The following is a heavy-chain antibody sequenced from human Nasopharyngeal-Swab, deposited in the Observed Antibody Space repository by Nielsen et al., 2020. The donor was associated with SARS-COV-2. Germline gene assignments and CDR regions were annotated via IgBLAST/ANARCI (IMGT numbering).Heavy chain of an antibody. CDR2: INPSGGST. Sequence: SVKVSCKASGFTFTIYYMHWVRQSPGQGLEWMGIINPSGGSTSYAQKFQGRVTMTRDTSTSTVYMELSSLRSEDTAVYYCARPRYGGYEISPPNYWGQGTLVTVSS. CDR3: ARPRYGGYEISPPNY. V-gene: IGHV1-46*01. J-gene: IGHJ4*02. CDR1: GFTFTIYY. D-gene: IGHD5-12*01.